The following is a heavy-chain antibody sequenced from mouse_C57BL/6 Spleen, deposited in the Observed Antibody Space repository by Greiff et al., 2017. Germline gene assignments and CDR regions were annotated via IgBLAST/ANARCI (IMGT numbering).Heavy chain of an antibody. CDR3: ARDYYGYFDV. CDR1: GFTFSDYY. V-gene: IGHV5-16*01. Sequence: EVQLQESEGGLVQPGSSMKLSCTASGFTFSDYYMAWVRQVPEKGLEWVANINYDGSSTYYLDSLKSRFIISRDNAKNILYLQMSSLKSEDTATYYCARDYYGYFDVWGTGTTVTVSS. CDR2: INYDGSST. J-gene: IGHJ1*03.